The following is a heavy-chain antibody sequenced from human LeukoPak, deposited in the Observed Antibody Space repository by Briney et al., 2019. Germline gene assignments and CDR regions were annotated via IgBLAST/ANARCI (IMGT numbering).Heavy chain of an antibody. CDR1: GFTFSSYS. V-gene: IGHV3-21*01. J-gene: IGHJ4*02. CDR3: ARPPQRLSDY. D-gene: IGHD1-1*01. CDR2: ISSSSSYI. Sequence: GGSLRLSCAASGFTFSSYSMNWVRQAPGKGLEWVSSISSSSSYIDYADSVKGRFTISRDNAKNSLYLKMNSLRAEDTAVYYCARPPQRLSDYWGQGTLVTVSS.